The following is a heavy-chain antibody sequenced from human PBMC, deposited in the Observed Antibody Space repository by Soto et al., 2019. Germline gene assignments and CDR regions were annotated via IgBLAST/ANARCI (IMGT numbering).Heavy chain of an antibody. CDR2: IIPVLDLS. CDR3: AKKLGPSAFDL. J-gene: IGHJ2*01. Sequence: QVQLVQSGAEVKKPGSSVKVSCKASGGTFTDYTITWVRQAPRQGLEWMGRIIPVLDLSNYAQKFQGRVTITADKSTTTSYMELSGLTSEDTAVYYCAKKLGPSAFDLWGRGTLVTVSS. V-gene: IGHV1-69*02. D-gene: IGHD1-26*01. CDR1: GGTFTDYT.